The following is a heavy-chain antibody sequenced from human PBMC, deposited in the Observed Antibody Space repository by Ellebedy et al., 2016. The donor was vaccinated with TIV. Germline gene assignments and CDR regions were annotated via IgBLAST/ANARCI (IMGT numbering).Heavy chain of an antibody. V-gene: IGHV4-59*13. J-gene: IGHJ5*02. CDR3: ARSRGGRLMTGFDR. D-gene: IGHD2-8*01. CDR1: GFTFDDYG. CDR2: VYSSVST. Sequence: GSLRLSCAASGFTFDDYGMHWVRQPPGKGLEWIGYVYSSVSTKYNPSLESRVTISVDTSKTQFSLRLRSVTAADTATYYCARSRGGRLMTGFDRWGQGIQVTVSS.